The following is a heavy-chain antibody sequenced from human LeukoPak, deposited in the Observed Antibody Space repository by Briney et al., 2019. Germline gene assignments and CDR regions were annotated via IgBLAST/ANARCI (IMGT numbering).Heavy chain of an antibody. J-gene: IGHJ4*02. D-gene: IGHD1-26*01. CDR2: IIPILGIA. CDR3: ARGKGGPFDY. Sequence: ASVKVSCKASGGTFSSYAISWVRQAPGQGLEWVGRIIPILGIANYAQKFQGRVTITADKSTSTAYMELSSLRSEDTAVYCCARGKGGPFDYWGQGTLVTVSS. V-gene: IGHV1-69*04. CDR1: GGTFSSYA.